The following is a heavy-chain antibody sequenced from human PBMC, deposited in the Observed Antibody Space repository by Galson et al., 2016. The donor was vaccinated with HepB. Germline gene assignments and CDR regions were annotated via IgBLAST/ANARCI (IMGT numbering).Heavy chain of an antibody. V-gene: IGHV4-4*02. CDR2: IYHSGNT. D-gene: IGHD6-13*01. CDR1: GDSISRTNW. Sequence: ETLSLTCTVSGDSISRTNWWSWVRQPPGKGLEWIGEIYHSGNTNYNPSLKSRVTISLDKSKNQFSLKLSPVTAADTAVYYCARSYSTSLYIYLDYWGQGTLVTVSS. CDR3: ARSYSTSLYIYLDY. J-gene: IGHJ4*02.